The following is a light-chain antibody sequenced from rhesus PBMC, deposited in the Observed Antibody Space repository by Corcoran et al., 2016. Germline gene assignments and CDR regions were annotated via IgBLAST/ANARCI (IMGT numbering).Light chain of an antibody. Sequence: DIQMTQSPSSLSASVGDTVTITCRASQGISSWLAWYQQKPGKAPKLLIYKASSLQSGVPSRFSGSGSGTDLTLTISSLQSEDFATYYCQQYSSRPYSFGQGTKVEIK. CDR3: QQYSSRPYS. J-gene: IGKJ2*01. CDR2: KAS. V-gene: IGKV1-22*01. CDR1: QGISSW.